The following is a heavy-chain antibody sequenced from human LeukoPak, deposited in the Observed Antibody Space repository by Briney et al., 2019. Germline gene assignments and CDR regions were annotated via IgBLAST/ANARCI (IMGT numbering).Heavy chain of an antibody. CDR1: GDSVSSNSAA. J-gene: IGHJ4*02. V-gene: IGHV6-1*01. CDR3: ASSEGDTAMAR. D-gene: IGHD5-18*01. CDR2: TYYRSRWYN. Sequence: SQTLSLTCAISGDSVSSNSAAWNWTRQSPSRGLEWLGRTYYRSRWYNEYAISVKSRIIINPDTSKNQFSLQLNSVTPEDTAVYYCASSEGDTAMARWGQGTLVTVSS.